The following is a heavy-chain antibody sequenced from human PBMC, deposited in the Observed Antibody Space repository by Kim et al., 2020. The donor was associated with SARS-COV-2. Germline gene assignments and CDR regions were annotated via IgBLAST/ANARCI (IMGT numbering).Heavy chain of an antibody. CDR1: GFTFSDYY. D-gene: IGHD1-7*01. CDR2: ISSSSSYT. CDR3: ARPPYNWNYPVWYFDL. J-gene: IGHJ2*01. Sequence: GGSLRLSCAASGFTFSDYYMSWIRQAPGKGLEWVSYISSSSSYTNYADSVKGRFTISRDNAKNSLYLQMNSLRAEDTAVYYCARPPYNWNYPVWYFDLWGRGTLVTVSS. V-gene: IGHV3-11*03.